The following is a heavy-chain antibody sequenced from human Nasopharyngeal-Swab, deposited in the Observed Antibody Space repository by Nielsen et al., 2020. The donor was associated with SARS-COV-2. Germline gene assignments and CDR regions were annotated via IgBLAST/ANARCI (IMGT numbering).Heavy chain of an antibody. D-gene: IGHD5-24*01. V-gene: IGHV4-39*07. J-gene: IGHJ6*02. CDR3: ARDTVKRRWLQLDSGYYYYYGMDV. CDR2: IYYSGST. Sequence: IRQPPGEGLEWIGRIYYSGSTHYNPSLKSRVTITVDTSKNQCSLKLSSVTAADTAVYYCARDTVKRRWLQLDSGYYYYYGMDVWGQGTTVTVSS.